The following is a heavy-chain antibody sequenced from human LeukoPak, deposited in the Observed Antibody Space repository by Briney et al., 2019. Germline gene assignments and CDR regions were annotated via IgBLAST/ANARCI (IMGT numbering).Heavy chain of an antibody. CDR1: GFTFSSYA. D-gene: IGHD6-19*01. J-gene: IGHJ4*02. CDR2: ISDSGGTT. Sequence: GGSLRLSCAASGFTFSSYAMTWVRQAPGKGLEWVAVISDSGGTTHYADSVKGRSTISRDNSKNTLYLQMNSLRAEDTAVYYCAKYISGYAPNFDYWGQGTLVTVSS. CDR3: AKYISGYAPNFDY. V-gene: IGHV3-23*01.